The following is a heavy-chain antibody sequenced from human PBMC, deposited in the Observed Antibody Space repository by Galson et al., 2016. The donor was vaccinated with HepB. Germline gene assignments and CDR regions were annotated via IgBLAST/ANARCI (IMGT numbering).Heavy chain of an antibody. CDR2: ISSSGIT. CDR3: ASRPRWYDSSGYYFDS. V-gene: IGHV4-39*02. D-gene: IGHD3-22*01. J-gene: IGHJ4*02. Sequence: SETLSLTCRVSDGSITNRTFYWVWIRQPPGKGLEWIGTISSSGITYSNPSLKSRVSVSVDTSKDHFSLRMTSVTAADTAVYFCASRPRWYDSSGYYFDSWGRATLVTVSS. CDR1: DGSITNRTFY.